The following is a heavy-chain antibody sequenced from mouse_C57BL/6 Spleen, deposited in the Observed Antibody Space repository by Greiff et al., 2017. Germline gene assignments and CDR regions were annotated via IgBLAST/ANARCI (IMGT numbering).Heavy chain of an antibody. D-gene: IGHD1-1*01. J-gene: IGHJ1*03. CDR1: GYTFTSYW. V-gene: IGHV1-64*01. CDR2: IHPNSGST. Sequence: QVQLKQPGAELVKPGASVKLSCKASGYTFTSYWMHWVKQRPGQGLEWIGMIHPNSGSTNYNEKFKSKATLTVDKSSSTAYMQLSSLTSEDSAVYDYASGHDGSSHWYFDVWGTGTTVTVSS. CDR3: ASGHDGSSHWYFDV.